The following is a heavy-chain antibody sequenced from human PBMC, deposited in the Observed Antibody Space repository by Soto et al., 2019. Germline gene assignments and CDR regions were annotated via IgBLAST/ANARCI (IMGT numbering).Heavy chain of an antibody. V-gene: IGHV3-73*01. CDR1: GFTFSGSA. CDR2: IRSKANSYAT. CDR3: TRRVVGAYCGGDCDPFDY. Sequence: LRLSCAASGFTFSGSAMHWVRQASGKGLEWVGRIRSKANSYATAYAASVKGRFTISRDDSKNTAYLQMNSLKTEDTAVYCCTRRVVGAYCGGDCDPFDYWGQGTLVTVSS. D-gene: IGHD2-21*02. J-gene: IGHJ4*02.